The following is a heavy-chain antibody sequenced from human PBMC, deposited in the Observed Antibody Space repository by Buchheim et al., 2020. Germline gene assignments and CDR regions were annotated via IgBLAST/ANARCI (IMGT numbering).Heavy chain of an antibody. CDR2: ITQDGSEK. J-gene: IGHJ2*01. V-gene: IGHV3-7*01. CDR3: ARDGPYWYFDF. CDR1: GFAFSSYW. Sequence: EVHLVESGGGLVPPGGSLSLSCAASGFAFSSYWMNWVRQAPGKGLEWVANITQDGSEKYYVDSVKGRFTISRDNAKNSLYLQMNSLRPEDTAVYYCARDGPYWYFDFWGRGTL.